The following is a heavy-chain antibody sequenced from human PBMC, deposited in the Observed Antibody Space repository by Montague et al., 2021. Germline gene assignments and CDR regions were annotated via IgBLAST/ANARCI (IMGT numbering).Heavy chain of an antibody. J-gene: IGHJ4*02. CDR2: IHYTGNT. CDR3: ARGRQHFNTIVVVMTGREYYFDY. V-gene: IGHV4-59*08. Sequence: SETLSLTCTVSGGSINGYYWSWIRQSPGKGLDWIGYIHYTGNTNYNPSLKGRVTISLDMSKSQFSLRLSSVTAAGTAVYYCARGRQHFNTIVVVMTGREYYFDYWGQGTLVTVSS. CDR1: GGSINGYY. D-gene: IGHD3-22*01.